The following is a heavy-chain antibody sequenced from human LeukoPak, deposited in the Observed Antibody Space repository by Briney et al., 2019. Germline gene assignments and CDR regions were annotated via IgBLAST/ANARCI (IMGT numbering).Heavy chain of an antibody. D-gene: IGHD3-3*01. Sequence: GGSLRLSCAASGFTFSSYVMSWVRQAPGKGLEWVSAISGSGGSTYYADSVKGRFTISRDNSKNTLYLQMNSLRAEDTAVYYCAKDRVAVTRLGAFDIWGQGTMVTVSS. CDR2: ISGSGGST. CDR1: GFTFSSYV. CDR3: AKDRVAVTRLGAFDI. V-gene: IGHV3-23*01. J-gene: IGHJ3*02.